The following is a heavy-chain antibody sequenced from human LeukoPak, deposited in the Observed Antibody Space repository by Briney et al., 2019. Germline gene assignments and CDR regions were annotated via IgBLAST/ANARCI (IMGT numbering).Heavy chain of an antibody. CDR3: TTPDSSGYTAKSGFDI. CDR1: GYTFTSYY. CDR2: INPSGGST. J-gene: IGHJ3*02. V-gene: IGHV1-46*01. D-gene: IGHD3-22*01. Sequence: ASVKVSCKASGYTFTSYYMHWVRQAPGQGLEWMGIINPSGGSTTYAQKFQGRVTMTRDTSTSTVYMELSSLRSEDTAVYYCTTPDSSGYTAKSGFDIWGQGTVVTVSS.